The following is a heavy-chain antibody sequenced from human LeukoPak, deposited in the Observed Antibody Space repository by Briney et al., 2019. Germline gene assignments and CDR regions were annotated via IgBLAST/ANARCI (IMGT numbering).Heavy chain of an antibody. V-gene: IGHV3-74*01. CDR2: VHSAGRRT. J-gene: IGHJ6*02. CDR1: GFTFTSYW. CDR3: ARGRYYGMDV. Sequence: GGSLRLSCAASGFTFTSYWMHGVRQAPGKGLVWISRVHSAGRRTTYEDSVKGRFTISRDNAKNTLYLQMNSLRAEDTAVYYCARGRYYGMDVWGQGTTVTVSS.